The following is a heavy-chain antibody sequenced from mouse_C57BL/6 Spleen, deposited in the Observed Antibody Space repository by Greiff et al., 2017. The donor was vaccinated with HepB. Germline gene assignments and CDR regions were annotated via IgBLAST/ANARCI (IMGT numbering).Heavy chain of an antibody. CDR1: GYTFTDYY. V-gene: IGHV1-76*01. J-gene: IGHJ1*03. CDR2: IYPGSGNT. CDR3: ARSRSSNWYFDV. D-gene: IGHD1-1*01. Sequence: QVQLQQSGAELVRPGASVKLSCKASGYTFTDYYINWVKQRPGQGLEWIARIYPGSGNTYYNEKFKGKATLTAEKSSSTAYMQLSSLTSEDSAVYFCARSRSSNWYFDVWGTGTTVTVSS.